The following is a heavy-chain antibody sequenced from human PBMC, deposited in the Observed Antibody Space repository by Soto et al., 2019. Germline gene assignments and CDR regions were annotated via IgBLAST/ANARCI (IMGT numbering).Heavy chain of an antibody. Sequence: ASVKVSCKASGYTFTSYAMHWVRQAPGQGLEWMGWINAGNGNTKYSQKFQGRVTITRDTSASTAYMELSSLRSEDTAVYYCASLYKYDFWSGYAFDIWGQGTMVTVSS. V-gene: IGHV1-3*01. D-gene: IGHD3-3*01. CDR2: INAGNGNT. CDR3: ASLYKYDFWSGYAFDI. J-gene: IGHJ3*02. CDR1: GYTFTSYA.